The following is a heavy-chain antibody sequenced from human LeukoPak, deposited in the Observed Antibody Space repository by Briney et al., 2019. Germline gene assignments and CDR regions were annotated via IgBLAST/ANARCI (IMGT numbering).Heavy chain of an antibody. D-gene: IGHD3-22*01. CDR1: GGSISSYY. Sequence: SSETLSLTCTVSGGSISSYYWSWIRQPPGKGLEWIGYIYYSGSTNYNPSLKSRVTISVDTSKNQFSLKLSSVTAADTAVYYCARDPSYYDSSGYYYFDYWGQGTLVTVSS. V-gene: IGHV4-59*01. CDR3: ARDPSYYDSSGYYYFDY. CDR2: IYYSGST. J-gene: IGHJ4*02.